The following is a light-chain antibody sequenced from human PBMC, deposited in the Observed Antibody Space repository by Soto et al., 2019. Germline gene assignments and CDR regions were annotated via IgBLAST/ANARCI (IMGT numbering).Light chain of an antibody. Sequence: EIVLTQSPGTLSLSPGERATLSCRASQSVSSSYLAWCQQKPGQAPRLLIYAASSRATGIPDRFSGSGSGTDFTLTISRLEPEDFAVYYRQQYGDSFTFGGGTKVEIK. V-gene: IGKV3-20*01. CDR2: AAS. J-gene: IGKJ4*01. CDR1: QSVSSSY. CDR3: QQYGDSFT.